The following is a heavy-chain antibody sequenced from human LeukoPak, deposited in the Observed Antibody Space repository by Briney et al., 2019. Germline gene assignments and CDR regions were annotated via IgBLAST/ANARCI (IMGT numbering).Heavy chain of an antibody. J-gene: IGHJ4*02. CDR1: GFTFSHYG. CDR3: ASDFIRVWNSSWYRNY. Sequence: PGRSLRLSCAASGFTFSHYGVHWVRQAPGKGLEWGAVISYDGSNKYFADSVKGRFTISRDNAKNSLYLQMNSLRAEDTAVYYCASDFIRVWNSSWYRNYWGQGTLVTVSS. CDR2: ISYDGSNK. V-gene: IGHV3-30*03. D-gene: IGHD6-13*01.